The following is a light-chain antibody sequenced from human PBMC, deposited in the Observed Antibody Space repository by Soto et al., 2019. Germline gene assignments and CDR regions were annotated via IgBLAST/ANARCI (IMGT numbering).Light chain of an antibody. CDR3: QQRSNFMYT. J-gene: IGKJ2*01. Sequence: EIELTQSPATLSLSPGERATLSCRASQSVSSYLAWYQQKPGQAPRLLIYDASNRATGIPARFSGSGSGTDFTLTISSLEPEDFAVYYCQQRSNFMYTFGQGTKLEIK. V-gene: IGKV3-11*01. CDR1: QSVSSY. CDR2: DAS.